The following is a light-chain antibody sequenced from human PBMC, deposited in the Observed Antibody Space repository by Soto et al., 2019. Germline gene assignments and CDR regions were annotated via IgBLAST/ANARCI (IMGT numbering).Light chain of an antibody. Sequence: EIVMTQSPVTLSVSPGERATLSCRASQSVSRNLAWYQQKCGQAPRLLIYGASTRATGIPARFSGNGSGTEFTLTISRLQSEDFAIYYCQQYNNWPPYTFGQGTKLEIK. CDR2: GAS. V-gene: IGKV3-15*01. CDR3: QQYNNWPPYT. CDR1: QSVSRN. J-gene: IGKJ2*01.